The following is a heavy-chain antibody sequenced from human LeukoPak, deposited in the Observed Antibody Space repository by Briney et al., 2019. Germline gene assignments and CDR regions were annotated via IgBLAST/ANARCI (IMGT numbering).Heavy chain of an antibody. Sequence: PGGSLRLSCAASGFTFSSYGMHWVRQAPGKGLEWVAVIWYDGSNKYYADSVKGRFTISRDNSKNTLYLQMNSLRAEDTAVYYCARNNYYDSSGYFYWGQGTLVTVSS. J-gene: IGHJ4*02. CDR2: IWYDGSNK. D-gene: IGHD3-22*01. V-gene: IGHV3-33*01. CDR3: ARNNYYDSSGYFY. CDR1: GFTFSSYG.